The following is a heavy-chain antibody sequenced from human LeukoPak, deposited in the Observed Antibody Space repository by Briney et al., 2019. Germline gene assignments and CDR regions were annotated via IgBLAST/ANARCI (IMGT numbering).Heavy chain of an antibody. Sequence: ASVKVSCKVSGYTLTELSMHWVRQAPGKGLEWMGGFDPEDGETIYAQKFQGRVTMTEDTSTDTAYMELSSLISEDTAVYYCATAPPYGDYYYYGMDVWGQGTTVTVSS. J-gene: IGHJ6*02. CDR1: GYTLTELS. D-gene: IGHD4-17*01. V-gene: IGHV1-24*01. CDR3: ATAPPYGDYYYYGMDV. CDR2: FDPEDGET.